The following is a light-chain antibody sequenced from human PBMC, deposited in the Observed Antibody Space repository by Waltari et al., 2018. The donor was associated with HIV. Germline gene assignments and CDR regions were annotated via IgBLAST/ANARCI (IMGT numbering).Light chain of an antibody. CDR3: AAWDDSLNGHVV. V-gene: IGLV1-44*01. J-gene: IGLJ2*01. CDR2: SNN. CDR1: SSNIGSNT. Sequence: QSVLTQPPSASGTPGQRVTISCSGSSSNIGSNTVNWYQQLPGTAPKLLINSNNQRSSVFPDRFSGSKSGTSASLAISGLQSEDEADYYCAAWDDSLNGHVVFGGGTKLTVL.